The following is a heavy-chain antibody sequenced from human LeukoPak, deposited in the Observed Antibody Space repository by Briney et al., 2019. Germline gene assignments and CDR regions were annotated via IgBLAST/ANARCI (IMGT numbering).Heavy chain of an antibody. V-gene: IGHV4-61*02. CDR3: ARESDLSNYDRTDY. CDR2: IYTSGST. Sequence: SETLSLTCTVSGGSINSGNYYWSWIRQPAGKGLEWIGRIYTSGSTSYNPTLKSRVTISADTSKNQLSLKLTSVTAADTAVYYCARESDLSNYDRTDYWGQGTLVTVSS. CDR1: GGSINSGNYY. D-gene: IGHD4/OR15-4a*01. J-gene: IGHJ4*02.